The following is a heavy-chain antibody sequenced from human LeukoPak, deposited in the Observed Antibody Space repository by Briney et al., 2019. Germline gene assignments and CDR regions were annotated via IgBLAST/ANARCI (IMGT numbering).Heavy chain of an antibody. CDR2: IYSTGST. CDR1: GGSISSYY. V-gene: IGHV4-4*07. J-gene: IGHJ4*02. CDR3: ARQIASAGTAGFDF. D-gene: IGHD6-13*01. Sequence: SETLSLTCTVSGGSISSYYWSWIRQPAGKGLEWIGRIYSTGSTNYHPSLKSRVTMSVDTSKNQFSLRLRSVTAADTAVYYCARQIASAGTAGFDFWGQGALVTVSS.